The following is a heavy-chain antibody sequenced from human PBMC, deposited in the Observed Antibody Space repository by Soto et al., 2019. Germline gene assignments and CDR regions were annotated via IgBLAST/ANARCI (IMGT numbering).Heavy chain of an antibody. CDR3: ARRGYYYGSGSQGPNAFDI. CDR2: IDPSDSYT. D-gene: IGHD3-10*01. J-gene: IGHJ3*02. Sequence: LGESLKISCKGSGYSFTSYWISWVRQMPGKGLEWMGRIDPSDSYTNYSPSFQGHVTISADKSISTAYLQWSSLKASDTAMYYCARRGYYYGSGSQGPNAFDIWGQGTMVTVSS. CDR1: GYSFTSYW. V-gene: IGHV5-10-1*01.